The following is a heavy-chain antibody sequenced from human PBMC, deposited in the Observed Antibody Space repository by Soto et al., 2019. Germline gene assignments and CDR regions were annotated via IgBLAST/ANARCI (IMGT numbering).Heavy chain of an antibody. D-gene: IGHD2-2*01. CDR2: IWFDGSDK. J-gene: IGHJ3*02. Sequence: GGSLRLSCAASGFTFSTHGMHWVRQAPGRGPEWVALIWFDGSDKYYGDSVKDRFTISRDNSKNTLYLQMNSLRAEDTAVYYCARLHCSSSSCYSVGAFDIRGQGTMVTVSS. CDR1: GFTFSTHG. V-gene: IGHV3-33*01. CDR3: ARLHCSSSSCYSVGAFDI.